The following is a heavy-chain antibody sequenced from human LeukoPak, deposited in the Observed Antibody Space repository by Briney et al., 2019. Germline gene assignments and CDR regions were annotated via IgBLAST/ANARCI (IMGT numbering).Heavy chain of an antibody. CDR2: ININGGRT. CDR1: GFTFSSYT. V-gene: IGHV3-64D*09. D-gene: IGHD2-8*01. CDR3: VKDKWIDH. J-gene: IGHJ4*02. Sequence: GGSLRLSCSVSGFTFSSYTMHWVRQAPGKGLEYVSSININGGRTYYADSVKGRFTISRDNSKNTLYLQMSSLRSEDTAVYYCVKDKWIDHWGQGTLVTVSS.